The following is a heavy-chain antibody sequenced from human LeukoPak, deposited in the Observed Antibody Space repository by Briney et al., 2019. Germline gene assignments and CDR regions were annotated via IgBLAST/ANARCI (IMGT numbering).Heavy chain of an antibody. V-gene: IGHV3-74*01. CDR1: GFTFSNYW. Sequence: PGGSLRLSCAASGFTFSNYWMHWVRQAPGKGLVWVSRIKSDGSSTNYADSAKGRFTISRDNAKNSLYLQMNSLRAEDTAVYYCARHYWYMDVWGKGTTVTVSS. CDR3: ARHYWYMDV. J-gene: IGHJ6*03. CDR2: IKSDGSST.